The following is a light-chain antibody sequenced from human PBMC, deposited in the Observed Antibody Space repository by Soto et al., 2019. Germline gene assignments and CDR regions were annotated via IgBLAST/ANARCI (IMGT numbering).Light chain of an antibody. CDR1: SSNIGTNY. Sequence: QAVVTQPPSASGTPGQRVTISCSGSSSNIGTNYVYWYQQLPGTAPKLLIYRNNQRPSGVPDRFSGSKSGTSASLAISGLRSEDEADYYCAAWDATLSGRGVFGGGTKLTVL. CDR2: RNN. V-gene: IGLV1-47*01. J-gene: IGLJ2*01. CDR3: AAWDATLSGRGV.